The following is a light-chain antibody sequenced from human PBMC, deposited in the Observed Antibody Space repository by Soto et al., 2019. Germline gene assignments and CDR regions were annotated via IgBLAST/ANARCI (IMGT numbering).Light chain of an antibody. CDR2: MND. Sequence: QSVLTQPPSASGNPGQRLTISCSGSTSNILRNYVYWYRQFPGTAPRLLISMNDQRPSGVPDRFSGSKSGTSASLAISGLRSEDEADYYCALWDDSLSGYVFGTGTKVTVL. CDR1: TSNILRNY. J-gene: IGLJ1*01. V-gene: IGLV1-47*01. CDR3: ALWDDSLSGYV.